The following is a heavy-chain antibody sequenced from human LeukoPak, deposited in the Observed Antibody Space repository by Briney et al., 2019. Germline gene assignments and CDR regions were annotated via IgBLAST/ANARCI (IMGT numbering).Heavy chain of an antibody. D-gene: IGHD2-2*01. CDR2: GST. V-gene: IGHV4-34*01. CDR3: ASRSISVGTISNYYYGMDV. J-gene: IGHJ6*02. Sequence: GSTNCNPSLKSRVTISVDTSKNQFSLKLSSVTAADTAVYYCASRSISVGTISNYYYGMDVWGQGTTVTVSS.